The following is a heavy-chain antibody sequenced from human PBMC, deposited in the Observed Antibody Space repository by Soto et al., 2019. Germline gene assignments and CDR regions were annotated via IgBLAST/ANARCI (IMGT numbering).Heavy chain of an antibody. CDR2: VHRGGNP. D-gene: IGHD6-13*01. CDR1: GFTGSGNY. Sequence: EVQLVESGGGLVQPGGSLRLSCASSGFTGSGNYMGWVRQVRGNGRGWDSVVHRGGNPYYADSVKGRFTVSRDISKNTLYLQMNSLRAEDTAVYYCARAPYSSSWYTFDPWGQGTLVTVSS. J-gene: IGHJ5*02. CDR3: ARAPYSSSWYTFDP. V-gene: IGHV3-66*01.